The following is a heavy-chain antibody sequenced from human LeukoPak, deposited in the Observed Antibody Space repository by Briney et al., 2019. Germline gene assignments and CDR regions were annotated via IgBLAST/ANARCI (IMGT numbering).Heavy chain of an antibody. CDR1: GFTFSSYG. CDR2: IWYDGSNK. D-gene: IGHD6-13*01. V-gene: IGHV3-33*01. J-gene: IGHJ3*02. Sequence: GGSLRLSCAASGFTFSSYGMHWVRPAPGKGREWVVVIWYDGSNKYYADSVKGRFTISRDNSKNTLYLQMNSLRAEDTAVYYCARDQRVAYSSSWYGGAFDIWGQGTMVTVSS. CDR3: ARDQRVAYSSSWYGGAFDI.